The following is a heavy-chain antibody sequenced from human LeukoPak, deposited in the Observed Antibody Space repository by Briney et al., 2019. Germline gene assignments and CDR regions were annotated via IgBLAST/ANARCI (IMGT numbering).Heavy chain of an antibody. CDR2: ISSSSSYI. Sequence: GGSLRLSCAASGFTFSSYSMNWVRQAPGKGLGWVSSISSSSSYIYYADSVKGRFTISRDNAKNSLYLQMNSLRAEDTAVYYCAREIKYYYDSSGYLRFDYWGQGTLVTVSS. V-gene: IGHV3-21*01. CDR3: AREIKYYYDSSGYLRFDY. J-gene: IGHJ4*02. CDR1: GFTFSSYS. D-gene: IGHD3-22*01.